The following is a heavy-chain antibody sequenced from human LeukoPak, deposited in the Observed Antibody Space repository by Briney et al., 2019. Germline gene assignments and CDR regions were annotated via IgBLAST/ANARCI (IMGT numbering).Heavy chain of an antibody. CDR2: IYYSGST. D-gene: IGHD1-26*01. CDR1: GGSISSSSYY. Sequence: PSETLSLTCTVSGGSISSSSYYWGWIRQPPGKGLEWIGSIYYSGSTYYNPSLKSRVTISVDTSKNQFSLKLSSVTAADTAVYYCARQGWGIVGAIFDYWGQGTLVTVSS. CDR3: ARQGWGIVGAIFDY. V-gene: IGHV4-39*01. J-gene: IGHJ4*02.